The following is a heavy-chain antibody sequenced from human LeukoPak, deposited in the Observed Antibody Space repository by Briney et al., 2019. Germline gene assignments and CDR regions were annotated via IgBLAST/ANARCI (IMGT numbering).Heavy chain of an antibody. D-gene: IGHD3-10*01. Sequence: ETLSLTCTVSGGSISSYYWSWIRQPPGKGLEWVSAISGSGTITYYADPVKGRFTISRDTSKNTLYLQMKTLRAEDTALYYCAKGFVTYYDYWGQGTLVTVSS. CDR1: GGSISSYY. J-gene: IGHJ4*02. CDR2: ISGSGTIT. CDR3: AKGFVTYYDY. V-gene: IGHV3-23*01.